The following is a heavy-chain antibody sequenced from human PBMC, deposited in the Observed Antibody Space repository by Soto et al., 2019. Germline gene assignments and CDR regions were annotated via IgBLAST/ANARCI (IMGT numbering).Heavy chain of an antibody. V-gene: IGHV3-48*02. CDR1: GFIFSDYS. CDR2: ITTTSSTM. Sequence: GGSLRLSCTPSGFIFSDYSMNWVRQAPGKGLEWISYITTTSSTMYYADSVKGRFTISRDNAKNSLYLQMNSLRDEDTAVYYCARDSSGRQYYGMDVWGQGTTVTVPS. J-gene: IGHJ6*02. D-gene: IGHD3-22*01. CDR3: ARDSSGRQYYGMDV.